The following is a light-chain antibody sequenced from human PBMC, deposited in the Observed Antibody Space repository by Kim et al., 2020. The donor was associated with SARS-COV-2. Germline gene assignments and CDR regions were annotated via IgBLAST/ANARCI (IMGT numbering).Light chain of an antibody. V-gene: IGKV3-20*01. J-gene: IGKJ4*01. CDR1: QSVSGRY. CDR3: QQYGSAPLT. CDR2: DAS. Sequence: FPGERATLSGRASQSVSGRYFAWYQQKPGQAPRLLIYDASSRATGIPDRFTGSGSGTDFSLTISRLEPEDFALYYCQQYGSAPLTFGGGTKVEIK.